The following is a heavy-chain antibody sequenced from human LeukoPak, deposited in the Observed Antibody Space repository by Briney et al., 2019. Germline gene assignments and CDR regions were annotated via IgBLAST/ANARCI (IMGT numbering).Heavy chain of an antibody. D-gene: IGHD6-19*01. J-gene: IGHJ6*03. CDR1: GFTFSSYS. CDR3: ARYGAGPYYYYMDV. Sequence: GGSLRLSCAASGFTFSSYSMNWVRQAPRKGLEWVSSISSSSSYIYYADSVKGRFTITRDNAKNSLYLQMNSLRAEDTAVYYCARYGAGPYYYYMDVWGKGTTVTISS. CDR2: ISSSSSYI. V-gene: IGHV3-21*01.